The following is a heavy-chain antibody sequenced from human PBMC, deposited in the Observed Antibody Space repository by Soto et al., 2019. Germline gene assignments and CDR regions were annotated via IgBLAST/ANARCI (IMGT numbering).Heavy chain of an antibody. CDR3: ARLYCSSVSCYNYY. J-gene: IGHJ4*02. CDR1: GFPVSYGYY. CDR2: IYQSGKT. D-gene: IGHD2-2*01. Sequence: PSETLSLTCGVSGFPVSYGYYWGWIRQPPGKGLEWLGSIYQSGKTYYNPSLKSRLTLSMDTSRNEFSLRLRSVTAADTAVYFCARLYCSSVSCYNYYWGPGVLVTVSS. V-gene: IGHV4-38-2*01.